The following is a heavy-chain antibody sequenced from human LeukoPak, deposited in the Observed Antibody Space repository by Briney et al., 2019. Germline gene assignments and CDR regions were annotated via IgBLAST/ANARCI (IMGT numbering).Heavy chain of an antibody. V-gene: IGHV3-21*01. CDR2: ISSSSSYI. J-gene: IGHJ3*02. CDR3: ARAALGYCSGGSCSDAFDI. D-gene: IGHD2-15*01. CDR1: GFTFSSYS. Sequence: GGSLRLSCAASGFTFSSYSMNWVRQAPGKGLEWVSSISSSSSYIYYADSVKGRFTISRDNAKNSLYLQMNSLRAEDTAVYYCARAALGYCSGGSCSDAFDIWGQGTMVTVSS.